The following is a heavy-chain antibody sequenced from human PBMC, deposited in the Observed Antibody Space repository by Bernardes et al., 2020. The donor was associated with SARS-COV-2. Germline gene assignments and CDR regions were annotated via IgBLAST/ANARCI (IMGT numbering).Heavy chain of an antibody. CDR3: AKDHIRMNSRYDDYDV. D-gene: IGHD1-26*01. Sequence: GYLRLCCATSGFTFNTYAMSWVRQAPGKGLEWVSTIGGGDNIFYAGAVKGRFTIVRDDSRSMLYLQMNDLRAEDTAVYYCAKDHIRMNSRYDDYDVWGRGTRVTVSS. CDR1: GFTFNTYA. V-gene: IGHV3-23*01. CDR2: IGGGDNI. J-gene: IGHJ3*01.